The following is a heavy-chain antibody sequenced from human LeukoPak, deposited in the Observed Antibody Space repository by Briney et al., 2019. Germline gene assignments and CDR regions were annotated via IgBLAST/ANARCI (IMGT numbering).Heavy chain of an antibody. CDR2: IYYTGRT. Sequence: SETLSLTCTVSGASISSSSYYWGWIRQPPGKGLEWVGMIYYTGRTYYNPSLKSRVTISVDTSKNQLSLKLNSVTAADTAVYYCARLQIAMTSGYWFDPWGQGTLVTVSS. CDR3: ARLQIAMTSGYWFDP. J-gene: IGHJ5*02. V-gene: IGHV4-39*01. D-gene: IGHD5-12*01. CDR1: GASISSSSYY.